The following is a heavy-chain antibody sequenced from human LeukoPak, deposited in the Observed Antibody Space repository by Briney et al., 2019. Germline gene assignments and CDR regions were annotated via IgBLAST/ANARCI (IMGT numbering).Heavy chain of an antibody. V-gene: IGHV1-69*13. D-gene: IGHD1-26*01. Sequence: GASVTVSCKTSGGTFTSYAITWVRQAPGQGIEWMGKIIPISGTTNYAQKFQGRVPFTADESTSTAYMELSSLRSEDTALEYCEKKLRLGGNWFDPWGQGTLVTVSS. CDR3: EKKLRLGGNWFDP. J-gene: IGHJ5*02. CDR1: GGTFTSYA. CDR2: IIPISGTT.